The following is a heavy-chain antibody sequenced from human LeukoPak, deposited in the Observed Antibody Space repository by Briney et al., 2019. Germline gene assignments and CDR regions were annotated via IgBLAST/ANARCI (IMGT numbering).Heavy chain of an antibody. V-gene: IGHV4-59*08. Sequence: SETLSLTCTVSGGSISSYYWSWIRQPPGKGLEWIGFIYYSGSTNYNPSLKSRLTISVDTSKSQFSLRLSSVTAADTAVYYCARLGGSSRRLDYWGQGTLVTVSS. CDR3: ARLGGSSRRLDY. J-gene: IGHJ4*02. CDR1: GGSISSYY. D-gene: IGHD6-13*01. CDR2: IYYSGST.